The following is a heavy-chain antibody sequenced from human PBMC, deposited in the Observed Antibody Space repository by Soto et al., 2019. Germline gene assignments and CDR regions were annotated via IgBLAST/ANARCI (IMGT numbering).Heavy chain of an antibody. D-gene: IGHD1-26*01. J-gene: IGHJ6*02. CDR1: GYTCTRYG. CDR2: ISAHNGNT. Sequence: QVQLVQSGAEVKKAGASVKVSCKASGYTCTRYGISWVRQAPGQGLEWMGWISAHNGNTNYAQKFQGRVTMTTDTSTSTAYMELRSLRSVDTAVYYCARDLWMGGRYNGMDFWGQGTTVTVSS. V-gene: IGHV1-18*01. CDR3: ARDLWMGGRYNGMDF.